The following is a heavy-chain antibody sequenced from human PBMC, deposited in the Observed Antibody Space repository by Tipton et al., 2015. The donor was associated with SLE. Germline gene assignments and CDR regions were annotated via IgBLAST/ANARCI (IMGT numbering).Heavy chain of an antibody. D-gene: IGHD3-3*01. Sequence: TLSLTCAVYGGSFSGYYWSWIRQPPGKGLEWIGEINHSGSINYKPSLKSRVTISVDTSKNQFSLKLGSVTAADTAVYYCVRSPYYDFWSGYYPGFDYWGQGTLVTVSS. J-gene: IGHJ4*02. CDR3: VRSPYYDFWSGYYPGFDY. CDR1: GGSFSGYY. V-gene: IGHV4-34*01. CDR2: INHSGSI.